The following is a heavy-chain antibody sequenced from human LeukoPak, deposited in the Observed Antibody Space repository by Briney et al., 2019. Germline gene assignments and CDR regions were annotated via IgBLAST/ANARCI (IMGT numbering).Heavy chain of an antibody. Sequence: ASVKVSCKASGYSFTGYYMHWVRQAPGQGLEWMGWINPNSGGTNYAQKFQGRVTMTRDTSIRTAYMGLSRLRSDDTAVYYCAKNGAPGPHYYYMDVWATGTTVTVS. CDR2: INPNSGGT. J-gene: IGHJ6*03. V-gene: IGHV1-2*02. CDR1: GYSFTGYY. D-gene: IGHD2-8*01. CDR3: AKNGAPGPHYYYMDV.